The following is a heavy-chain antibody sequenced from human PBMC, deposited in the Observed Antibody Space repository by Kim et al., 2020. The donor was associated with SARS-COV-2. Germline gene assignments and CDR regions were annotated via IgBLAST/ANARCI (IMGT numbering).Heavy chain of an antibody. J-gene: IGHJ4*02. CDR2: INPSGGST. CDR1: GYTFTSYY. V-gene: IGHV1-46*01. Sequence: ASVKVSCKASGYTFTSYYMHWVRQAPGQGLEWMGIINPSGGSTSYAQKFQGRVTMTRDTSTSTVYMELSSLRSEDTAVYYCARAHYDSSGYPITSFDYWGQGTLVTVSS. D-gene: IGHD3-22*01. CDR3: ARAHYDSSGYPITSFDY.